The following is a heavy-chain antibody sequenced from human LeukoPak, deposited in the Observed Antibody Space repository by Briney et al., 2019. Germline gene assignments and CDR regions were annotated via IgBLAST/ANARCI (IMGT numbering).Heavy chain of an antibody. CDR3: TKDHGNYGVDY. CDR1: GFTFSSYA. V-gene: IGHV3-30-3*01. D-gene: IGHD4-17*01. J-gene: IGHJ4*02. CDR2: ISYDGSNK. Sequence: PGGSLRLSCAASGFTFSSYAMHWVRQAPGKGLEWVAVISYDGSNKYYADSVKGRFTISRDNSKNTLYLQMISLRAEDTAVYYCTKDHGNYGVDYWGQGTLVSVSS.